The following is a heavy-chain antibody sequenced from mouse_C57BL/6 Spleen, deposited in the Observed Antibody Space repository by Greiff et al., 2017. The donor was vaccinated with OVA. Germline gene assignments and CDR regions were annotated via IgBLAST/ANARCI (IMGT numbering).Heavy chain of an antibody. D-gene: IGHD4-1*01. CDR1: GYTFTDYE. CDR2: IDPETGGT. CDR3: TRAPLTGVFGY. Sequence: QVQLQQSGAELVRPGASVTLSCKASGYTFTDYEMHWVKQTPVHGLEWIGAIDPETGGTAYNQKFKGKAILTADKSSSTAYMELRSLTSEDSAVYYCTRAPLTGVFGYWGQGTTLTVSS. J-gene: IGHJ2*01. V-gene: IGHV1-15*01.